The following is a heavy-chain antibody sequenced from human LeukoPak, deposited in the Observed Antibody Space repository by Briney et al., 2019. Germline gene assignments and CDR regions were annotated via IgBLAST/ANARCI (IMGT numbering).Heavy chain of an antibody. Sequence: PGGSLRLSCAASGFIVSSNYMSWVRQAPGKGLEWVSVIYSGGRTYYADSVKGRFTISRDNSKNTVYLQMNSLRAEDTAVYYCAKVRGAVAITFLDYWGQGTLVTVSS. D-gene: IGHD3-22*01. CDR1: GFIVSSNY. CDR3: AKVRGAVAITFLDY. V-gene: IGHV3-53*01. CDR2: IYSGGRT. J-gene: IGHJ4*02.